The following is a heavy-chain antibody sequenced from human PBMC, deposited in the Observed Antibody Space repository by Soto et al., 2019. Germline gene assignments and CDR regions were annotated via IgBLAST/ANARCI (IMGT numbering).Heavy chain of an antibody. D-gene: IGHD2-8*01. CDR3: ARSRGYCTNGVCYVPYAFDI. V-gene: IGHV3-66*01. Sequence: GGSLRLSCAASGFTVSSNCMSWVRQDPGKGLEWVSVIYSGDSTYYADSVKGRFTISRDNSKNTLYLQMNSLRAEDTAVYYCARSRGYCTNGVCYVPYAFDIWGQGTMVTVSS. J-gene: IGHJ3*02. CDR2: IYSGDST. CDR1: GFTVSSNC.